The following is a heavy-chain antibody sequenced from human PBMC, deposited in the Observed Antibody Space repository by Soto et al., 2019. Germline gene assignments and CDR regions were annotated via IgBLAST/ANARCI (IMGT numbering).Heavy chain of an antibody. D-gene: IGHD6-6*01. V-gene: IGHV1-46*01. CDR3: ARWMSGGTSSSSGMDV. J-gene: IGHJ6*02. CDR2: INPSGGST. Sequence: ASVKVSCKASGYTFTSYYMHWVRQAPGQGLEWMGIINPSGGSTSYAQKFQGRVTMTRDTSTSTVYMELSSLRSEDMAVYYCARWMSGGTSSSSGMDVWGQGTTVTVSS. CDR1: GYTFTSYY.